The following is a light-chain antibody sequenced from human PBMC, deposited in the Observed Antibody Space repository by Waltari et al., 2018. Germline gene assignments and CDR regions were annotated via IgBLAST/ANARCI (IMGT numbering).Light chain of an antibody. CDR2: DVT. CDR1: GSGVSDPDY. V-gene: IGLV2-14*03. J-gene: IGLJ3*02. CDR3: SSQTPDGVVL. Sequence: QSALTQPASVSASPGQSITFSSSRVGSGVSDPDYAPWYQHHPGKAPQVIIYDVTSRPSGVSDRFSASKSGNTASLTISRLQPEDEGDYYCSSQTPDGVVLFGGGTKLTVL.